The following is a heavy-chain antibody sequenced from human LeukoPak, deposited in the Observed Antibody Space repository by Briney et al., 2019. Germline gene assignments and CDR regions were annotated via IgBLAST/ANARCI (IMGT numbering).Heavy chain of an antibody. CDR3: AKMDSGSYYGGYYFDY. CDR2: ISYDGSKK. J-gene: IGHJ4*02. V-gene: IGHV3-30*18. Sequence: GRSLRLSCAASGFTFSNFGMHWVRQAPGKGLEWVAVISYDGSKKYYADSVKGRFTIFRDNSKNTLYLQMNSLRAEDTAVYYCAKMDSGSYYGGYYFDYWGQGTLVTVSS. CDR1: GFTFSNFG. D-gene: IGHD1-26*01.